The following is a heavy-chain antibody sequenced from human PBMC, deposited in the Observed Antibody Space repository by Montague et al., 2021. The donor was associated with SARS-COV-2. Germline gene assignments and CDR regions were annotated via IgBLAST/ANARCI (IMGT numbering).Heavy chain of an antibody. CDR3: VRGRQWLLDY. CDR1: GFTFDDFA. D-gene: IGHD6-19*01. J-gene: IGHJ4*02. Sequence: SLRLSWAASGFTFDDFAIHWVRQAPGKGLEWVSLISRDAGETFYADSVKGRFTISRDNSKNSLYLQMNSLRTEDTAFYYCVRGRQWLLDYWGRGALVTVSS. CDR2: ISRDAGET. V-gene: IGHV3-43*02.